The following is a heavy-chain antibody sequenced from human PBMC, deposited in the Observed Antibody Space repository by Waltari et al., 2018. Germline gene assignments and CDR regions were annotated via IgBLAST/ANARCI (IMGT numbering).Heavy chain of an antibody. CDR2: AHHSGKT. D-gene: IGHD2-2*01. CDR3: AGDRAIGLFFDY. Sequence: QVHLQESGQGLVKPSGTLSLTCAVSGDSISGNYWWSWVRQSPEKGLEWIGQAHHSGKTHYNPSLQSRVAISVDKPKNQFSLNLNSVTAADTAIYYCAGDRAIGLFFDYWGRGTLVTVSS. CDR1: GDSISGNYW. V-gene: IGHV4-4*02. J-gene: IGHJ4*02.